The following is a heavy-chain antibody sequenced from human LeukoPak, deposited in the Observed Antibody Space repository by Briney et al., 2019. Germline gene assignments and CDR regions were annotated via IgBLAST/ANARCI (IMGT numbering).Heavy chain of an antibody. Sequence: GGSLRLSCAASGLTFSSYSMNWVRQAPGKGLEWVANIKQDGGVKQYLGSVKGRFTISRDNANNSLYLEMSSLRAEDTAVYFCSLGDTFDFRGRGTMVTVSS. CDR1: GLTFSSYS. J-gene: IGHJ3*01. CDR2: IKQDGGVK. V-gene: IGHV3-7*01. D-gene: IGHD2-21*02. CDR3: SLGDTFDF.